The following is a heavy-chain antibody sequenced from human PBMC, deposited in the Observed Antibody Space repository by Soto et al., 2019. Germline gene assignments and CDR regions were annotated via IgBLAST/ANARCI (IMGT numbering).Heavy chain of an antibody. CDR2: IKSKTDGGTT. CDR1: GFTFSNAW. CDR3: TTDAYYDTSGYWF. V-gene: IGHV3-15*01. Sequence: LRRSCAASGFTFSNAWMTWVRQAPGQGLVWVGRIKSKTDGGTTDYAAPVRGRFTISRDDSKDTLYLQMSSLKTEDTAVYYCTTDAYYDTSGYWFWGQGTPVTVSS. D-gene: IGHD3-22*01. J-gene: IGHJ4*02.